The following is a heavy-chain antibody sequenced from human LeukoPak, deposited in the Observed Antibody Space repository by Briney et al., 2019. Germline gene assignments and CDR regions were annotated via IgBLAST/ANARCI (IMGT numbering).Heavy chain of an antibody. CDR3: AIHPIKQQLVLVDY. D-gene: IGHD6-13*01. CDR2: ISGSGAST. J-gene: IGHJ4*02. V-gene: IGHV3-23*01. Sequence: GGSLRLSCAASGFTFSSYDMSWVRQAPGKGLEWVSGISGSGASTYYADSVKGRFTISRDNSKNTLYLQMNSLRAEDTAVYYCAIHPIKQQLVLVDYWGQGTLVTVSS. CDR1: GFTFSSYD.